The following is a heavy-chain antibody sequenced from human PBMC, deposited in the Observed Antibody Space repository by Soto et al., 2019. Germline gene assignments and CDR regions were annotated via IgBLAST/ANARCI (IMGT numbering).Heavy chain of an antibody. CDR3: ARHRDYSLDY. CDR1: GFSFNTYW. V-gene: IGHV3-7*03. D-gene: IGHD4-4*01. J-gene: IGHJ4*02. CDR2: IKQDGSEE. Sequence: EVQLVESGGDLVQPGGSLRLSCAASGFSFNTYWMTWVRQAPGRGLEWVANIKQDGSEEYSVDSVKGRFTVSRDNAKNSVYLQMNSLSAEDTAVYYCARHRDYSLDYWGQGTLVTVSS.